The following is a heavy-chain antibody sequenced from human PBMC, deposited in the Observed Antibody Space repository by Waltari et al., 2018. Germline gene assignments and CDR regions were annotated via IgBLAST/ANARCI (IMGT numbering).Heavy chain of an antibody. V-gene: IGHV3-23*01. J-gene: IGHJ4*02. CDR1: GFTFGTYP. Sequence: EVQLLASGGGLVQPGGSLRLSCAASGFTFGTYPSTWVRPAPGQVLEWVSAISCSGGSTNYEYSVKGRFTISRDNSKKTLYLKMNSLRAEDTAVYYCAKGYGRYCSGGSCYLDYWGQGTLVTVSS. CDR3: AKGYGRYCSGGSCYLDY. CDR2: ISCSGGST. D-gene: IGHD2-15*01.